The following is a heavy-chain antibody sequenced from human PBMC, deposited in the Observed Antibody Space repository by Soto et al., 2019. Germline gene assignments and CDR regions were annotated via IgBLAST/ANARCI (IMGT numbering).Heavy chain of an antibody. J-gene: IGHJ5*02. CDR2: IYYSGST. V-gene: IGHV4-31*03. Sequence: LSLTCTVSGGSISSGGYYWSWIRQHPGKGLEWIGYIYYSGSTYYNPSLKSRVTISVDTSKNQFSLKLSSVTAADTAVYYCASVIEYSSGWFDPWGQGTLVTVSS. CDR3: ASVIEYSSGWFDP. CDR1: GGSISSGGYY. D-gene: IGHD6-19*01.